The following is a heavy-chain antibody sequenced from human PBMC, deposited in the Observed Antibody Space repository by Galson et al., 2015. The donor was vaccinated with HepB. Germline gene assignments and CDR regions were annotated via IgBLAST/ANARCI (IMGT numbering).Heavy chain of an antibody. CDR1: AFTFRTYW. Sequence: AASAFTFRTYWMAWVRQAPGQGLEWVASIKTDGSERNYVDSVRGRFTISRDNARSLLYLYMNSVRVDDTAVYYCVRVNSYDGSAYRVFDFWGQGAPVTVSS. J-gene: IGHJ4*02. V-gene: IGHV3-7*03. CDR2: IKTDGSER. CDR3: VRVNSYDGSAYRVFDF. D-gene: IGHD3-22*01.